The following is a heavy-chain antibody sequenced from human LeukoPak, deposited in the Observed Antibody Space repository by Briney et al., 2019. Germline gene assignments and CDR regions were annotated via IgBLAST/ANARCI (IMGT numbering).Heavy chain of an antibody. Sequence: SETLSLTCTVSGGSISSYYWSWIRQPPGKGLEWIGRIYTSGSTNYNPSLKSRVTMSVDTSKNQFSLKLSSVTAADTAVYYCARIYDSSGYPSFDPWGQGTLVTVSS. D-gene: IGHD3-22*01. CDR3: ARIYDSSGYPSFDP. CDR2: IYTSGST. J-gene: IGHJ5*02. V-gene: IGHV4-4*07. CDR1: GGSISSYY.